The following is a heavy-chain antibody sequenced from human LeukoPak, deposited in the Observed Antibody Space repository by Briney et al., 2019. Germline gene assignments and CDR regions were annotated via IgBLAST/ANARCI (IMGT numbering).Heavy chain of an antibody. CDR3: ARGIVVVPAAMLAGWFDP. CDR1: GGSISSYY. D-gene: IGHD2-2*01. CDR2: IYYSGST. V-gene: IGHV4-59*01. Sequence: PSETLSLTCTVSGGSISSYYWSWIRQPPGKGLEWIGYIYYSGSTNYNPSLKSRVTISVDTSKNQFSLKLSSVTAADTAVYYCARGIVVVPAAMLAGWFDPWGQGTLVTVSS. J-gene: IGHJ5*02.